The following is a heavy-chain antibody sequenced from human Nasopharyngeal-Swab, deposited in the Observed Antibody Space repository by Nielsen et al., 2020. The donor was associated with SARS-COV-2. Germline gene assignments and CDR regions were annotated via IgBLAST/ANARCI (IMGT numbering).Heavy chain of an antibody. D-gene: IGHD1-20*01. J-gene: IGHJ4*02. CDR1: GVTFSSYA. CDR2: ISGGGSIT. Sequence: GGSLRLSCAASGVTFSSYAMSWVRQAPGKGLEWVSTISGGGSITYHADYVKGRFTISRDNSKNTVYLQVNSLRAEDTAVYYCAKRYNWNPRENYFDYWCQGTLVTVSS. V-gene: IGHV3-23*01. CDR3: AKRYNWNPRENYFDY.